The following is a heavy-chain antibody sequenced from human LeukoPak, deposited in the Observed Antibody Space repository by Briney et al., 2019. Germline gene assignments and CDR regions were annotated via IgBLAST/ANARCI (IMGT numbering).Heavy chain of an antibody. CDR1: GFTFSSYG. V-gene: IGHV3-30*02. D-gene: IGHD5-18*01. Sequence: GGSLRLSCAASGFTFSSYGMHWVRQAPGKGLEWVAFIRYDGSNKYSADSVKGRFTISRDNSKNTLYLQMNSLRAEDTAVYYCAKTKSGYSYGYGDAFDIWGQGTMVTVSS. CDR2: IRYDGSNK. J-gene: IGHJ3*02. CDR3: AKTKSGYSYGYGDAFDI.